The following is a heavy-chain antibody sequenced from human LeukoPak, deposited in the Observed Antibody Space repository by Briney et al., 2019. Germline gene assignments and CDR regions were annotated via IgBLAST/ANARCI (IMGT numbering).Heavy chain of an antibody. CDR1: GYTFIDYY. D-gene: IGHD3-22*01. Sequence: ASVKVSCKASGYTFIDYYMHWVRQAPGQRLEWMGWINPSRGGTNSAQKFRGRVTMTRDTSISTAYMELSRLSSDDTAVYYCVTYYDSSGFFSYWGQGTLVTVSS. J-gene: IGHJ4*02. CDR3: VTYYDSSGFFSY. CDR2: INPSRGGT. V-gene: IGHV1-2*02.